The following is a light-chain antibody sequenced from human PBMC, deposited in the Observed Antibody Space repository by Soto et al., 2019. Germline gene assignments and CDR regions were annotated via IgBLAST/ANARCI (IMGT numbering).Light chain of an antibody. CDR2: GAS. J-gene: IGKJ5*01. CDR1: QSLSSTY. Sequence: EIVLTQSPVTLSLSPGEGATLSCRASQSLSSTYLAWYQQKPGQAPRLLIYGASSRATGIPDRFSGSGSGTEFTLTISNPQPDDFATYYCQQYNSYPCTFGQGTRLEIK. CDR3: QQYNSYPCT. V-gene: IGKV3-20*01.